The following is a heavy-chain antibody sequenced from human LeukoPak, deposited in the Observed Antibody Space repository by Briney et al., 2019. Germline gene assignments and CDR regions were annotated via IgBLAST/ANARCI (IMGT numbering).Heavy chain of an antibody. V-gene: IGHV1-69*05. CDR3: ARGIRRSSSSWYFDY. J-gene: IGHJ4*02. D-gene: IGHD6-6*01. Sequence: ASVKVSCKASGGTFSSYAISWVRQAPGLGLEWMGGIIPIFGTANYAQKFQGRVTITTDESTSTAYMELSSLRSEDTAVYYCARGIRRSSSSWYFDYWGQGTLVTVSS. CDR2: IIPIFGTA. CDR1: GGTFSSYA.